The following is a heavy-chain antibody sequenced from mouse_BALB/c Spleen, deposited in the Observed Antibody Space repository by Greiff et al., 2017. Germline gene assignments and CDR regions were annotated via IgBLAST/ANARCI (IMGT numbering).Heavy chain of an antibody. D-gene: IGHD1-1*01. CDR1: GFAFSSYD. CDR3: ARTGSSYWYFDV. V-gene: IGHV5-12-1*01. CDR2: ISSGGGST. J-gene: IGHJ1*01. Sequence: EVQLVESGGGLVKPGGSLKLSCAASGFAFSSYDMSWVRQTPEKRLEWVAYISSGGGSTYYPDTVKGRFTISRDNAKNTLYLQMSSLKSEDTAMYYCARTGSSYWYFDVWGAGATVTVSS.